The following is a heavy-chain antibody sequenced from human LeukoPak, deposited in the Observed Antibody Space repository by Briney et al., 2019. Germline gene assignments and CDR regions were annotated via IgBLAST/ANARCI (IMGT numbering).Heavy chain of an antibody. J-gene: IGHJ6*04. V-gene: IGHV3-21*01. Sequence: GGSLRLSCAASGFTFSGSTMNWVRQAPGKGLEWVSFISTSSSYIYYADSVKGRFTISRDNAKNSLYLQMNSLRAEDTAVYYCAELGITMIGGVWGKGTTVTISS. CDR3: AELGITMIGGV. D-gene: IGHD3-10*02. CDR2: ISTSSSYI. CDR1: GFTFSGST.